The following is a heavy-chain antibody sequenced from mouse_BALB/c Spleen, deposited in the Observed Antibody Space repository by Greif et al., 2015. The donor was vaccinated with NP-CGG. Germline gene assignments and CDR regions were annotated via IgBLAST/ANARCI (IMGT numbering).Heavy chain of an antibody. Sequence: LVESGAELARPGASVKMSCKASGYTFTSYTMHWVKQRPGQGLEWIGYINPSSGYTNYNQKFKDKATLTADKSSSTAYMQLSSLTSEDSAVCYCARGTYYRYGGFDYWGQGTTLTVSS. CDR1: GYTFTSYT. CDR2: INPSSGYT. V-gene: IGHV1-4*01. D-gene: IGHD2-14*01. J-gene: IGHJ2*01. CDR3: ARGTYYRYGGFDY.